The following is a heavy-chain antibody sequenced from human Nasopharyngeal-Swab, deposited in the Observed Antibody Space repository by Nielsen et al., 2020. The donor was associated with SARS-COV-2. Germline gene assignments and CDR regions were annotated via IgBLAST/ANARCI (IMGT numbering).Heavy chain of an antibody. J-gene: IGHJ3*02. D-gene: IGHD3-10*01. Sequence: SETLSLTCAVYGGSVSNYYWSWIRQPPGEGLEWIGEINRFGSTNYNPSLKSRVSMSRDTSKNHFPLNLSSVTAADTAVYYCARHTSPWLSRYVPFDIWGQGTMVTVSS. V-gene: IGHV4-34*01. CDR2: INRFGST. CDR3: ARHTSPWLSRYVPFDI. CDR1: GGSVSNYY.